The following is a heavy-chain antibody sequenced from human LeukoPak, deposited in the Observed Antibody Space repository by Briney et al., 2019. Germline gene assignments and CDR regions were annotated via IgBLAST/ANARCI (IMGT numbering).Heavy chain of an antibody. D-gene: IGHD2-2*01. CDR3: ARLPYCSSTSCYSPYYFDY. CDR2: IYHSGST. Sequence: PSETLSLTCVVSGYSINSGYYWGWLRQPPGKGLECIGSIYHSGSTYYNPSLKSRVAISVDTSKNQFSLKLSSVTAADTAVFYCARLPYCSSTSCYSPYYFDYWGQGTLVTVSS. V-gene: IGHV4-38-2*01. J-gene: IGHJ4*02. CDR1: GYSINSGYY.